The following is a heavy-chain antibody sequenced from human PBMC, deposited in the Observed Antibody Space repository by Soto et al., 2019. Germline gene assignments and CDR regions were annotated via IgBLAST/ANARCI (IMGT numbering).Heavy chain of an antibody. CDR1: GGSFSGYY. CDR2: INHSGST. Sequence: QVQLPQWGAGLLKPSETLSLTCAVYGGSFSGYYWSWIRQPPGKGLEWIGEINHSGSTNYNPSLTSRVTISVDTSKNQFSLKLSSVTAADTAVYYCARGRARGSSSPSDYWGQGTLVTVSS. CDR3: ARGRARGSSSPSDY. J-gene: IGHJ4*02. D-gene: IGHD6-6*01. V-gene: IGHV4-34*01.